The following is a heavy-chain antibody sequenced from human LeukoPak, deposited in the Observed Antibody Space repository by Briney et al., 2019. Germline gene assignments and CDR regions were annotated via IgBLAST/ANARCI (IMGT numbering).Heavy chain of an antibody. Sequence: PSETLSLTCTVSGGSISSYYWSWIRQPAGKGLEWIGRIYTSGSTNYNPSLKSRVTMSVDTSKNQFSLKLSSVTAADTAVYYCARSMEGYCRGGSCYYYSYYMDVWGKGTTVTVSS. CDR3: ARSMEGYCRGGSCYYYSYYMDV. D-gene: IGHD2-15*01. CDR1: GGSISSYY. V-gene: IGHV4-4*07. J-gene: IGHJ6*03. CDR2: IYTSGST.